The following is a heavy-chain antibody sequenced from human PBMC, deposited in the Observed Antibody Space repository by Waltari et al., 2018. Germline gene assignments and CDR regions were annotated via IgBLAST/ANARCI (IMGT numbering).Heavy chain of an antibody. V-gene: IGHV4-59*01. D-gene: IGHD4-17*01. J-gene: IGHJ4*02. CDR1: GGSISSYY. Sequence: QVQLQESGPGLVKPSETLSLTCTVSGGSISSYYWSWIRQPPGKGLEWIGYIYYSGSTNDNPSLKSRVTISVDTSKNQFSLKLSSVTAADTAVYYWARDRDGDYFDYWGQGTLVTVSS. CDR2: IYYSGST. CDR3: ARDRDGDYFDY.